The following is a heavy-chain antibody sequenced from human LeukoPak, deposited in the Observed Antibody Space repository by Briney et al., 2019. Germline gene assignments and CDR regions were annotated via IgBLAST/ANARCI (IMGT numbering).Heavy chain of an antibody. CDR1: GFTFSSYE. D-gene: IGHD4-23*01. Sequence: GGSLRLSCAASGFTFSSYEMNWVRQAPGKGLEWVSYISSSGSTIYYADSVKGRFTISRGNAKNSLYLQMNSLRAEDTAVYYCARDSGRNYRGAFDIWGQGTMVTVSS. CDR2: ISSSGSTI. CDR3: ARDSGRNYRGAFDI. V-gene: IGHV3-48*03. J-gene: IGHJ3*02.